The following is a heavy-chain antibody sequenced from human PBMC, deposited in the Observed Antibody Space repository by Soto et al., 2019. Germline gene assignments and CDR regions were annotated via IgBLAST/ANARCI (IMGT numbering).Heavy chain of an antibody. Sequence: SVEVSCKACGGSFNNDVINWVRQAPGQGLEWMAGIIPIFGTPNYAQKFQGRVTITADKSTSTAYMELNRLKVEDTAVYYCANYFGDKFGHWGQGTLVTVSS. D-gene: IGHD3-10*01. CDR2: IIPIFGTP. CDR1: GGSFNNDV. J-gene: IGHJ4*02. V-gene: IGHV1-69*06. CDR3: ANYFGDKFGH.